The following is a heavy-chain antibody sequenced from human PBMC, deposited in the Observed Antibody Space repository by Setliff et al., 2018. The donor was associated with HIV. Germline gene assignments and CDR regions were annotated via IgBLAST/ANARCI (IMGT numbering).Heavy chain of an antibody. Sequence: PSETLSLTFTVSGGSIWNYYWSWIRQPPGKGLEWIGTIYYSGSTYYNPSLMSRVTISTDTSKNQFSLKVRSVTAADTAVYYCARHSITLVVGVPERDDAFDIWGQGTMVTVSS. V-gene: IGHV4-39*01. CDR3: ARHSITLVVGVPERDDAFDI. CDR1: GGSIWNYY. D-gene: IGHD3-22*01. CDR2: IYYSGST. J-gene: IGHJ3*02.